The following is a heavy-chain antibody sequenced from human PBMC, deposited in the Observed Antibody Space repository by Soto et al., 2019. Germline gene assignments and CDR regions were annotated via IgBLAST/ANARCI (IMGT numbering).Heavy chain of an antibody. J-gene: IGHJ6*02. V-gene: IGHV1-69*01. D-gene: IGHD6-13*01. CDR1: GGTFSSYA. Sequence: QVQLVQSGAEVKKPGSSVKVSCKASGGTFSSYAISWVRQAPGQGLEWMGGIIPIFGTANYAQKFQGRVTITADESTSTAYMELSSLRSEDTAVYYCARDGQQQLVRGAYYYYGMDVWSQGTTVTVSS. CDR2: IIPIFGTA. CDR3: ARDGQQQLVRGAYYYYGMDV.